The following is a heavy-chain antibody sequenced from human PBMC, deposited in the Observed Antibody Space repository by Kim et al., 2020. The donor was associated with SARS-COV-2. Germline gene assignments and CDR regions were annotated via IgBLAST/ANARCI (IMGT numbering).Heavy chain of an antibody. V-gene: IGHV3-15*01. CDR3: TTDHAGTHAFDI. D-gene: IGHD1-1*01. Sequence: DYAAPVKGRFTISRDDSKNTRYLQMNSLKTEDTAVYYCTTDHAGTHAFDIWGQGTMVTVSS. J-gene: IGHJ3*02.